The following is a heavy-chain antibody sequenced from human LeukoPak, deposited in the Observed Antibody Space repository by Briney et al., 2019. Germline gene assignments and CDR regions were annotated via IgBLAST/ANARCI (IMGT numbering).Heavy chain of an antibody. CDR1: GGSISSYY. J-gene: IGHJ3*02. Sequence: SETLSLTCTVSGGSISSYYWSWIRQPPGKGLEWIGYIYYSGSTNYNPSLKSRVTISVDTPKNQCSLKLSSVTAADTAVYYCARLNDYVSAFDIWGQGTMVTVSS. CDR2: IYYSGST. V-gene: IGHV4-59*08. CDR3: ARLNDYVSAFDI. D-gene: IGHD4-17*01.